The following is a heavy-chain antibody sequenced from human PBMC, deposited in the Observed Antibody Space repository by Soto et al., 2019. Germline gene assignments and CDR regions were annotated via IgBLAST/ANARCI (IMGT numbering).Heavy chain of an antibody. CDR3: ATSTYYYDSSGFAWNPFDY. Sequence: LKISCKGSGYSFTSYWISWVRQMPGKGLEWMGRIDPSDSYTNYSPSFQGHVTISADKSISTAYLQWSSLKASDTAMYYCATSTYYYDSSGFAWNPFDYWGQGALVTVSS. CDR2: IDPSDSYT. V-gene: IGHV5-10-1*01. CDR1: GYSFTSYW. D-gene: IGHD3-22*01. J-gene: IGHJ4*02.